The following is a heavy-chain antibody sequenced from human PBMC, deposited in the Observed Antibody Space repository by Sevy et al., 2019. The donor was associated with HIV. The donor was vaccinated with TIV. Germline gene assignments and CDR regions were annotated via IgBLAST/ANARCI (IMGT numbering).Heavy chain of an antibody. V-gene: IGHV1-24*01. CDR1: GYTLTKLS. CDR3: ATTKDYYGSSGSPFDY. CDR2: FDPEDGEK. D-gene: IGHD3-22*01. Sequence: ASVKVSCKVSGYTLTKLSMHWVRQGPGKGLEWMGSFDPEDGEKIYEQKFQGRVTMTEDKSTDKAHMELRSLKSEDTAVYYCATTKDYYGSSGSPFDYWGQGTLVTVSS. J-gene: IGHJ4*02.